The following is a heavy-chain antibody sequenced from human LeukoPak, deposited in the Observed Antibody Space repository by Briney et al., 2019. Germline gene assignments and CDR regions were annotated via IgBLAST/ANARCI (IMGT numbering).Heavy chain of an antibody. Sequence: AAVKVSCRGSGYTFTSYGSSWGRHAPGQGLEWMGWIIAYNGNTNYAQKLQGRVTMTTDTSTRTPYMQLRSLRSDDTAVEYCATGVPYYSSGSYYYDDYDMDVCAKGTTVRVSS. CDR2: IIAYNGNT. CDR3: ATGVPYYSSGSYYYDDYDMDV. D-gene: IGHD3-22*01. V-gene: IGHV1-18*01. CDR1: GYTFTSYG. J-gene: IGHJ6*03.